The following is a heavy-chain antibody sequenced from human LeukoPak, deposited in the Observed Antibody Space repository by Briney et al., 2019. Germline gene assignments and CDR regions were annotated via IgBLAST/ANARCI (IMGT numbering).Heavy chain of an antibody. CDR1: GGSISSYY. D-gene: IGHD2-2*01. V-gene: IGHV4-59*01. Sequence: PSETLSLTCTVSGGSISSYYWTWIRQPPGKGLEWIGYIYYSGSTKYNPSLKSRVTISLDTSKNQFSLKLNSVTAADTAVYYCARAAVYCSSTSCPLDPWGQGTLVTVSS. CDR3: ARAAVYCSSTSCPLDP. J-gene: IGHJ5*02. CDR2: IYYSGST.